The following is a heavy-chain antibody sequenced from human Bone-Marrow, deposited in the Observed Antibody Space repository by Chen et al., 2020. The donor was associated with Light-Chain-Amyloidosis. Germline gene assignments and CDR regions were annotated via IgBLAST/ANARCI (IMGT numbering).Heavy chain of an antibody. J-gene: IGHJ4*02. V-gene: IGHV4-59*01. Sequence: QVQLQESGPGLVKPSETLYLTCSVSETSIDAAYWAWIRQPPGKGLEWIGYIFYSGSTTYNPSLKSRVTMSDDTSTNQFSLKLTSLTTADTAVYYCARVQTVTALNYWGQGTMVTVSS. CDR1: ETSIDAAY. CDR3: ARVQTVTALNY. D-gene: IGHD2-21*02. CDR2: IFYSGST.